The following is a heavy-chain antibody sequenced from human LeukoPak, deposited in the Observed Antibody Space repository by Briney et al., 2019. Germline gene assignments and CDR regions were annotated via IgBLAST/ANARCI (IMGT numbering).Heavy chain of an antibody. D-gene: IGHD2-2*01. V-gene: IGHV1-8*01. J-gene: IGHJ6*02. CDR2: MNPNSGNT. Sequence: ASVKVSCKASGYTFTSYDINWVRQATGQGLEWMGWMNPNSGNTGYAQKFQGRVTMTRNASISTAYMGLSSLRSEDTAVYYCARSRGYCSSTSCYRGYYYGMDVWGQGTTVTVSS. CDR3: ARSRGYCSSTSCYRGYYYGMDV. CDR1: GYTFTSYD.